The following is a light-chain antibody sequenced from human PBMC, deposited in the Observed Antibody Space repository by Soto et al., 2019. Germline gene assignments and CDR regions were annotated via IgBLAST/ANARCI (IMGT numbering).Light chain of an antibody. CDR3: SSYTPSSTLVL. CDR1: SSDVGGYNY. Sequence: QSVLTQPASVSGSPGQSITISCTGTSSDVGGYNYVSWYQQHPGKAPKLMIYDVSNRPSGVSNRFSGSKSGNTASLTISGLQGGEGAVYYCSSYTPSSTLVLFGGETKVPVL. CDR2: DVS. J-gene: IGLJ2*01. V-gene: IGLV2-14*01.